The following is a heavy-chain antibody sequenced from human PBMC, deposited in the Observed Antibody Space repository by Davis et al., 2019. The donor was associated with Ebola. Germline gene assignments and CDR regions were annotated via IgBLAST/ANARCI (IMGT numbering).Heavy chain of an antibody. D-gene: IGHD3-9*01. CDR2: IYSGGST. V-gene: IGHV3-66*01. CDR3: ARDVPTYDILTGYFDY. J-gene: IGHJ4*02. CDR1: GFTVSSNY. Sequence: GGSLRLSCAASGFTVSSNYMSWVRQAPGKGLEWVSVIYSGGSTYYADSVKGRFTISRDNSKNTLYLQMNSLRAEDTAVYYFARDVPTYDILTGYFDYWGQGTLVTVSS.